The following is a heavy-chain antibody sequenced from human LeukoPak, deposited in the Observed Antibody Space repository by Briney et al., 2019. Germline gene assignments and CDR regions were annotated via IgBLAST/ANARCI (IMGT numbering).Heavy chain of an antibody. V-gene: IGHV3-33*01. CDR2: IWYDGSNK. CDR1: GFTFSSYG. D-gene: IGHD6-19*01. CDR3: ARTQQWLVREHYYYGMDV. J-gene: IGHJ6*02. Sequence: PGRSLRLSCAASGFTFSSYGMHWVRQAPGKGLEWVAVIWYDGSNKYYADSVKGRFTISRDNSKNTLYVQMNSLRAEDTAVYYCARTQQWLVREHYYYGMDVWGQGTTVTVSS.